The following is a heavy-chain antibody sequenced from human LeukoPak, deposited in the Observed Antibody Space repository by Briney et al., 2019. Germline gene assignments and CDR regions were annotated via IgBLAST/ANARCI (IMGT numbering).Heavy chain of an antibody. D-gene: IGHD6-19*01. CDR2: INPNTGGT. J-gene: IGHJ4*02. Sequence: ASVKVSCKASGYTFTAYYLHWVRQAPGQGLEWMGWINPNTGGTNYAQKFQGRVTMTRDTSISTAYIELSRLKSDDTAVYYCGSVYNSGWNFHYWGQGTLVTVSS. CDR1: GYTFTAYY. V-gene: IGHV1-2*02. CDR3: GSVYNSGWNFHY.